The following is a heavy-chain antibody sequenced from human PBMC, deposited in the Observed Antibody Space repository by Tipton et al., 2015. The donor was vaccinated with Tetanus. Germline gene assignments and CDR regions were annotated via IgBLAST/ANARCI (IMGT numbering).Heavy chain of an antibody. D-gene: IGHD5-24*01. Sequence: TLSLTCTVSRGPISSYYWSWIRQPAGKGLEWIGHISNGNPDYSPSLKNRVTLSVDLSKNEFSLKQRSVTAADTGVYYCARGITDGYNRRFDYWGQGTLVAVSP. J-gene: IGHJ4*02. CDR2: ISNGNP. CDR1: RGPISSYY. CDR3: ARGITDGYNRRFDY. V-gene: IGHV4-4*07.